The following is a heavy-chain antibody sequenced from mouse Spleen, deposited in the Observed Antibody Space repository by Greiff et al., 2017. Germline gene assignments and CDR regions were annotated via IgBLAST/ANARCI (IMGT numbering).Heavy chain of an antibody. J-gene: IGHJ4*01. V-gene: IGHV1-54*01. CDR3: ARCYDGYSVGAMDY. CDR2: INPGSGGT. D-gene: IGHD2-3*01. Sequence: QVQLQQSGAELVRPGTSVKVSCKASGYAFTNYLIEWVKQRPGQGLEWIGVINPGSGGTNYNEKFKGKATLTADKSSSTAYMQLSSLTSEDSAVYFCARCYDGYSVGAMDYWGQGTSVTVSS. CDR1: GYAFTNYL.